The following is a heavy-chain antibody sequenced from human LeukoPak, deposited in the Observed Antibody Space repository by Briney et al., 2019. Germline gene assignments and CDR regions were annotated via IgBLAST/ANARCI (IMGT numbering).Heavy chain of an antibody. Sequence: GGSLRLSCAASGFTLSSYAMSWVRQAPGKGLEWVSAISGSGGSTYYADSVKGRFTISRDNSKNTLYLQMNSLRAEDTAVYYCAKDPSLVGASRFDYWGQGTLVTVSS. CDR2: ISGSGGST. J-gene: IGHJ4*02. CDR3: AKDPSLVGASRFDY. CDR1: GFTLSSYA. V-gene: IGHV3-23*01. D-gene: IGHD1-26*01.